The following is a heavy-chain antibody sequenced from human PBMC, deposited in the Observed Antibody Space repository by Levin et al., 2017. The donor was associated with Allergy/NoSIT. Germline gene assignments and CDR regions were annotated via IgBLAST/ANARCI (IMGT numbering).Heavy chain of an antibody. J-gene: IGHJ6*03. Sequence: GGSLRLSCAASGFTFSSYAMSRVRQAPGKGLEWVSAISGSGGSTYYADSVKGRFTISRDNSKNTLYLQMNSLRAEDTAVYYCAKGSSSSGGGLYYYYYYYMDVWGKGTTVTVSS. CDR1: GFTFSSYA. CDR2: ISGSGGST. CDR3: AKGSSSSGGGLYYYYYYYMDV. V-gene: IGHV3-23*01. D-gene: IGHD6-6*01.